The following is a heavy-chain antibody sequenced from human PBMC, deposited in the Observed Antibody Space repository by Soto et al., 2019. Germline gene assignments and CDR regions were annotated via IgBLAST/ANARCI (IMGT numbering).Heavy chain of an antibody. CDR2: IIPIFGTA. Sequence: SVKVSCKASGGTFSSYAISWVRQAPGQGLEWMGGIIPIFGTANYAQKFQGRVTITADESTSTAYMELSSLRSEDTAVYYCARGPMDDIVLVPAASLYYYYGMDVWGQGTTVTVSS. D-gene: IGHD2-2*01. CDR1: GGTFSSYA. CDR3: ARGPMDDIVLVPAASLYYYYGMDV. V-gene: IGHV1-69*13. J-gene: IGHJ6*02.